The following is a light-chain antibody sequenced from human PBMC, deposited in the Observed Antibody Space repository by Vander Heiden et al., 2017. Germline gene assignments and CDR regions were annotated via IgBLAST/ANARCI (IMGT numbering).Light chain of an antibody. CDR1: SSDVGGYNY. J-gene: IGLJ1*01. V-gene: IGLV2-11*01. CDR3: CSYAGSYTYV. Sequence: QSALTQLRSVSGSPGQSVTISCTGTSSDVGGYNYVSWYQQHPGKAPKLMIYDVSKRPSGVPDRFSGSKSGNTASLTISGLQAEDEADYYCCSYAGSYTYVFATGTKVTVL. CDR2: DVS.